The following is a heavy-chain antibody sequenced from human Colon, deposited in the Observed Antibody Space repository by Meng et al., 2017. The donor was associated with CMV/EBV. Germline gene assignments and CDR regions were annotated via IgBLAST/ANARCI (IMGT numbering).Heavy chain of an antibody. CDR2: IDWDDDK. CDR1: GFSLSTIEMG. Sequence: QIPLQGSAPTLVQRTHAPTLALTFSGFSLSTIEMGWCWIRQPPAKALEWLGVIDWDDDKRYSPSLKSRLTITKDTSKNQVDLTMTNLDPLYTSTYYCAHRPYGSGSYFFDYWGQGTLVTASS. V-gene: IGHV2-5*02. D-gene: IGHD3-10*01. CDR3: AHRPYGSGSYFFDY. J-gene: IGHJ4*02.